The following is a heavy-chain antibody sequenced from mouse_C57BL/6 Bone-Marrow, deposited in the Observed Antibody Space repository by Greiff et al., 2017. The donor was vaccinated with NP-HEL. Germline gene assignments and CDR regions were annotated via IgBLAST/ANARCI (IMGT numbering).Heavy chain of an antibody. CDR1: GYTFTSYW. CDR3: AREGHSGSSSDY. CDR2: IYPGSGST. D-gene: IGHD1-1*01. J-gene: IGHJ2*01. V-gene: IGHV1-55*01. Sequence: QVQLQQPGAELVKPGASVKMSCKASGYTFTSYWITWVKQRPGQGLEWIGDIYPGSGSTNYNEKFKSKATLTVDTSSSTAYMQLSTLTSEDSAVYYCAREGHSGSSSDYWGQGTTLTVSS.